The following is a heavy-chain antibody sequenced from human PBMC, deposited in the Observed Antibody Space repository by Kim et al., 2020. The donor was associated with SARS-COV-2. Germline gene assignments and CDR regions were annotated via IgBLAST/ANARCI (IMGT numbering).Heavy chain of an antibody. Sequence: GGSLRLSCAASGFTFTNYWMHWVRQAPGKGLLWVSVISSDGSNTYYADSVKGRFTISRDNGKNTLYLQMNSLREEDTAVYYCARALTTTTVNWFGPWGHGALGTFSS. CDR3: ARALTTTTVNWFGP. CDR2: ISSDGSNT. D-gene: IGHD4-17*01. V-gene: IGHV3-74*01. CDR1: GFTFTNYW. J-gene: IGHJ5*02.